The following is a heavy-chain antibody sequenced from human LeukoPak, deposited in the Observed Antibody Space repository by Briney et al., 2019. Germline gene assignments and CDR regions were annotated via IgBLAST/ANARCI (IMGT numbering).Heavy chain of an antibody. J-gene: IGHJ4*02. CDR1: GGTFSSYA. CDR3: ARGRVRGDYGDWYYFDY. V-gene: IGHV1-69*13. CDR2: IIPIFGTA. Sequence: SVKVSCKASGGTFSSYAISWVRQAPGQGLEWMGGIIPIFGTANYALKFQGRVTITADESTSTAYMELSSLRSEDTAVYYCARGRVRGDYGDWYYFDYWGQGTLVTVSS. D-gene: IGHD4-17*01.